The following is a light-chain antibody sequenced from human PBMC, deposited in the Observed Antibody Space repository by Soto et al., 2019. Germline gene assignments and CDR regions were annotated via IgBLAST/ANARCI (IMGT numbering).Light chain of an antibody. J-gene: IGLJ1*01. CDR2: EVS. Sequence: QSVLTQPASVSGSPGQSITISCTGTSSAVGGYNYVSWYQQQAGKAPKLIIHEVSNRPSGVSNRFSGSKSGNTASLTISGLQAEDEADYYCDSYTSSRAYVFGIGTKVTVL. V-gene: IGLV2-14*01. CDR3: DSYTSSRAYV. CDR1: SSAVGGYNY.